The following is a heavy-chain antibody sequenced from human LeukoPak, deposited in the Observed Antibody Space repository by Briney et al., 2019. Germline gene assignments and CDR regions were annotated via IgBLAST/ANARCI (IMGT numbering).Heavy chain of an antibody. CDR2: ISSSGSYI. V-gene: IGHV3-21*01. J-gene: IGHJ4*02. Sequence: GGSLRLSCAASGFTFSSYSMNWVRQAPGKGLEWVSSISSSGSYIYYADSVKGRFTISRDNAKNSLYLQMNSLRAEDTAVYYCARSRYYDSSGYHYYFDYWGQGTLVTVSS. CDR3: ARSRYYDSSGYHYYFDY. CDR1: GFTFSSYS. D-gene: IGHD3-22*01.